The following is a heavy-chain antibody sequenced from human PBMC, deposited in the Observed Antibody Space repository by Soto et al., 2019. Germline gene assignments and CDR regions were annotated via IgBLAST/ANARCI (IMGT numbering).Heavy chain of an antibody. CDR1: GGSVSIGTYY. CDR3: TRGGDAYKNGH. J-gene: IGHJ4*02. CDR2: IHYSGST. V-gene: IGHV4-61*01. Sequence: QVQLQESGPGLVKPSETLSLTCTVPGGSVSIGTYYWSWIRQPPGKGLEWIGFIHYSGSTNYNPALKSRVTTAEATSKYQFSLKLTSVNAADTAGYYCTRGGDAYKNGHWGQGTLVTVYS. D-gene: IGHD2-21*01.